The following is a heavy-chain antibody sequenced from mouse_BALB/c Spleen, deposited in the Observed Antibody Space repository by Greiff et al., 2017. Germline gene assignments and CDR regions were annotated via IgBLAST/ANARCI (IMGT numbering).Heavy chain of an antibody. Sequence: EVKLQESGPGLVKPSQSLSLTCSVTGYSITSGYYWNWIRQFPGNKLEWMGYISYDGSNNYNPSLKNRISITRDTSKNQFFLKLNSVTTEDTATYYCARGEGGAMDYWGQGTSVTVSS. J-gene: IGHJ4*01. V-gene: IGHV3-6*02. CDR1: GYSITSGYY. CDR3: ARGEGGAMDY. CDR2: ISYDGSN.